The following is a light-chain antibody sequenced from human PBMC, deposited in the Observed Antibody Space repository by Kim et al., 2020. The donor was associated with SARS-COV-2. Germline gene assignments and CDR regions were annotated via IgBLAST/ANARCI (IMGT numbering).Light chain of an antibody. CDR3: QQYNSYSVK. CDR2: DAS. V-gene: IGKV1-5*01. CDR1: QSISSW. J-gene: IGKJ1*01. Sequence: ASVGDRVTITCRASQSISSWLAWYQQKPGKAPKLLIYDASSLESGVPSRFSGSGSGTEFTLTISSLQPDDFATYYCQQYNSYSVKFGQGTKVEIK.